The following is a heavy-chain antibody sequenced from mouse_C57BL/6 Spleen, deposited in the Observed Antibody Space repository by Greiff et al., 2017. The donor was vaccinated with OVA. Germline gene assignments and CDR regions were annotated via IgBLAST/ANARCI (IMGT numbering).Heavy chain of an antibody. CDR1: GYTFTSYW. J-gene: IGHJ4*01. D-gene: IGHD1-3*01. V-gene: IGHV1-55*01. CDR3: ARSSDNYEAMDY. CDR2: IYPGSGST. Sequence: QVQLQQPGAELVKPGASVKMSRKASGYTFTSYWITWVKQRPGQGPEWIGDIYPGSGSTNYNEKFKSKATLTVDTSSSTAYMQLSSLTSEDSAVYYCARSSDNYEAMDYWGQGTSVTVSS.